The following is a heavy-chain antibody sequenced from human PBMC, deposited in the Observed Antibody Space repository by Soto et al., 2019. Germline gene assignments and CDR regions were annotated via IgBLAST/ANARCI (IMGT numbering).Heavy chain of an antibody. J-gene: IGHJ4*02. Sequence: PSETLSLTCAVYGGSFSGYYWSWIRQPPGKGLEWIGEINHSGSTNYNPSLKSRVTISVDTSKNQFSLKLSSVTAADTAVYYCARGPRADIVVVVADYSYYFDYWGQGTLVTVSS. D-gene: IGHD2-15*01. CDR2: INHSGST. CDR1: GGSFSGYY. V-gene: IGHV4-34*01. CDR3: ARGPRADIVVVVADYSYYFDY.